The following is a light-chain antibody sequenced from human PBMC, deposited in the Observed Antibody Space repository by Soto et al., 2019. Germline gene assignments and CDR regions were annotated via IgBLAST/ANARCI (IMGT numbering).Light chain of an antibody. CDR2: EVT. V-gene: IGLV2-8*01. J-gene: IGLJ3*02. CDR3: SSYAGNNNGK. Sequence: QSVLTQPPSASGSPGQSVTISCTGTSSDIGGYNYVSWYQQHPGQAPKLILYEVTKRPSGVPDRFSGSKSGNTASLTVSGLQAEDEAVYHCSSYAGNNNGKFGGGTKVTVL. CDR1: SSDIGGYNY.